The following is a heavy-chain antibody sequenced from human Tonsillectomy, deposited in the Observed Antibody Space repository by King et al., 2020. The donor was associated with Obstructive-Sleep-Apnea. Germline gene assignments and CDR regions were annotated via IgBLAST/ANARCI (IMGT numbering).Heavy chain of an antibody. V-gene: IGHV3-23*04. D-gene: IGHD3-10*01. CDR1: GFTFSSYA. J-gene: IGHJ4*02. Sequence: VQLVESGGGLVQPGGSLRLSCAASGFTFSSYAMNWVRQAPGKGLEWVSGISGSGGSTYYADSVKGRFTISRDNSKNTLYLQMNSLRAGDTAVFYCAKGDGSGNYYTGHFDYWGQGTLVTVSS. CDR2: ISGSGGST. CDR3: AKGDGSGNYYTGHFDY.